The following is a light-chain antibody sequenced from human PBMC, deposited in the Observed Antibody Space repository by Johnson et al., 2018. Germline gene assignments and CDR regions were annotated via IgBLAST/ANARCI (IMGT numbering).Light chain of an antibody. CDR3: GTWDSSLSAGNV. CDR1: SSNIGNNY. Sequence: QSVLTQPPSVSAAPGQKVTISCSGSSSNIGNNYVSWYQQLPGTAPKLLIYENNKRPSGIPDRFSGSKSGTSAPLGITGLHTVYEADYYCGTWDSSLSAGNVFGTGTKVTVL. V-gene: IGLV1-51*02. J-gene: IGLJ1*01. CDR2: ENN.